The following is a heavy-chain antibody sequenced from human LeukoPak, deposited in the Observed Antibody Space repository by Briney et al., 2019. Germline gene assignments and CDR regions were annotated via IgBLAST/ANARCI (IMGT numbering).Heavy chain of an antibody. J-gene: IGHJ4*02. CDR2: ISAYNGNT. V-gene: IGHV1-18*04. CDR3: ARDSGPHYVWGSYRLD. Sequence: ASVKVSCKASGYTFTGYYMHWVRQAPGQGLEWMGWISAYNGNTNYAQKLQGRVTMTTDTSTSTAYMELRSLRSDDTAVYYCARDSGPHYVWGSYRLDWGQGTLVTVSS. CDR1: GYTFTGYY. D-gene: IGHD3-16*02.